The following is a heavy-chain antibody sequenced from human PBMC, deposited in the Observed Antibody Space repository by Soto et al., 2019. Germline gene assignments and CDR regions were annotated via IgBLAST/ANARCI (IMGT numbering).Heavy chain of an antibody. CDR2: IYYSGST. D-gene: IGHD3-22*01. V-gene: IGHV4-59*01. CDR3: ATPYYSSGYPLGY. J-gene: IGHJ4*02. Sequence: PSAALSRTCTVSGGSISSYYWSWIRQPPGKGLEWIGYIYYSGSTNYNPSLKSRVTISVDTSKNQFSLKLSSVTAADTAVYYCATPYYSSGYPLGYWGQGTLVTVSS. CDR1: GGSISSYY.